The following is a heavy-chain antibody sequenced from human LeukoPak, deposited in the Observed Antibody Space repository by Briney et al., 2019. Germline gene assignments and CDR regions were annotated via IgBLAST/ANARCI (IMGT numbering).Heavy chain of an antibody. CDR2: INWNGGRK. V-gene: IGHV3-20*04. D-gene: IGHD1-26*01. Sequence: GGSLRLSCAASGFTFDDYGMSWVRQAPGKGLEWVSGINWNGGRKDYADSVKGRFTISRDNAKNSLYLQMNSLRAEDTAVYYCAKDHQYSGNYPDAFDIWGQGTMVTVSS. CDR1: GFTFDDYG. J-gene: IGHJ3*02. CDR3: AKDHQYSGNYPDAFDI.